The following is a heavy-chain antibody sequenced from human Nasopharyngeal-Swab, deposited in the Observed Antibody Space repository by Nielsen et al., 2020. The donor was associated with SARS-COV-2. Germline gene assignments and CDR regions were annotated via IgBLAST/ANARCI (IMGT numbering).Heavy chain of an antibody. J-gene: IGHJ5*02. Sequence: SETLSLTCTVSGGSITSGDYFWSWIRQPPGKGLEWIGYINYSGSTYYNPSLKSRVAMSVDTSKNQFSLKLSSVTAADTAVYYWASNYFDSSGYYYWFDPWGQGTVDTVSS. CDR2: INYSGST. CDR3: ASNYFDSSGYYYWFDP. CDR1: GGSITSGDYF. D-gene: IGHD3-22*01. V-gene: IGHV4-30-4*01.